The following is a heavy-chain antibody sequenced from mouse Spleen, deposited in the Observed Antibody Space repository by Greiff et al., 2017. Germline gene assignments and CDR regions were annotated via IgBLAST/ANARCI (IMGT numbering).Heavy chain of an antibody. D-gene: IGHD1-1*01. CDR3: ARGYYGYYLDY. CDR2: IHPNSGST. CDR1: GYTFTSYW. Sequence: QVQLQQPGAELVKPGASVKLSCKASGYTFTSYWMHWVKQRPGQGLEWIGLIHPNSGSTNYNEKFKSKATLTVDKSSSTAYMQLSSLTSEDSAVYCCARGYYGYYLDYWGQGTTLTVSS. J-gene: IGHJ2*01. V-gene: IGHV1-64*01.